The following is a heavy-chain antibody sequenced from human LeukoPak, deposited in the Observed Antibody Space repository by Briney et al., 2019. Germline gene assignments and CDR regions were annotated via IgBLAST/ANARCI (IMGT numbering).Heavy chain of an antibody. CDR3: ANYYDSSGQGVSFDY. CDR2: ISGSGGST. V-gene: IGHV3-23*01. J-gene: IGHJ4*02. D-gene: IGHD3-22*01. Sequence: GGSQRLSCLASGFTFSNYAMGWVRQAPWKGLEWVSAISGSGGSTYYADSVKGRFTISRDNSKNTLYLQMNSLRAEDTAVYYCANYYDSSGQGVSFDYWGQGTLVTVSP. CDR1: GFTFSNYA.